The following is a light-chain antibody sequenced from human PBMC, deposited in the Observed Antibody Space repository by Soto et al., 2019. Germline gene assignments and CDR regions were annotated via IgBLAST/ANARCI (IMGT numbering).Light chain of an antibody. V-gene: IGKV3-20*01. CDR1: QIVSSNF. CDR3: QQYVSSPWA. CDR2: GAS. Sequence: ESVLTQSPGTLSLSPGERATLSCRASQIVSSNFLGWYQQKPGQAPRLLIYGASSRATGIPDRFIGSGSGTDFTLTISRLEPEDFAVYYCQQYVSSPWAFGQGTKVDI. J-gene: IGKJ1*01.